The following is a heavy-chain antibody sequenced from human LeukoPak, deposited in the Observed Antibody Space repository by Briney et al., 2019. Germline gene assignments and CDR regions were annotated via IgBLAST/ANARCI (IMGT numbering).Heavy chain of an antibody. CDR1: GGTFSSYA. D-gene: IGHD3-9*01. J-gene: IGHJ6*02. Sequence: ASVKVSCKASGGTFSSYAISWVRQAPGQGLEWMGGIIPIFGTANYAQKFQGRVTITADESTSTAYMELSSLRSEDTAVYYCARSVLRYFDWLARDYYYYGMDVWGQGTTVTVSS. CDR2: IIPIFGTA. CDR3: ARSVLRYFDWLARDYYYYGMDV. V-gene: IGHV1-69*01.